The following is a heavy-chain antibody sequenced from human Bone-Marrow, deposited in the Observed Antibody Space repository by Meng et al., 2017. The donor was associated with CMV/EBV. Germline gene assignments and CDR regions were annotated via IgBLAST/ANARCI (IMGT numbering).Heavy chain of an antibody. J-gene: IGHJ5*02. CDR3: ARASKRHTSVFAWFAP. Sequence: SETLSLTCVVSGGSISDSFWSWVRQSPGKGLEWIGYISDTGSTSYSPSLQSRLTMSVDTSKNEVSLSLKYVTTTDTAVYYCARASKRHTSVFAWFAPWGQGTLVTVSS. D-gene: IGHD3-10*02. CDR1: GGSISDSF. V-gene: IGHV4-59*08. CDR2: ISDTGST.